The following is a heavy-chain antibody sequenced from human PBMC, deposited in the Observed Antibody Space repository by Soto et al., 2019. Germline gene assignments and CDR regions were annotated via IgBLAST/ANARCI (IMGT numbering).Heavy chain of an antibody. V-gene: IGHV4-31*03. CDR3: ATEQYYYDSSGYPYNWFDP. D-gene: IGHD3-22*01. CDR2: IYYSGST. CDR1: GGSISSGGSY. J-gene: IGHJ5*02. Sequence: SETLSLTCTVSGGSISSGGSYWSWIHQHPGKGLEWIGYIYYSGSTYYNPSLKSRVTISVDTSKNHFSLTLSSVTAAHPAVYYCATEQYYYDSSGYPYNWFDPWGQGTLVTVSS.